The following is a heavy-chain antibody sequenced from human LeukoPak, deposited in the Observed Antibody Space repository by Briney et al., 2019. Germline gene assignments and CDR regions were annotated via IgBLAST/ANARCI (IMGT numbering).Heavy chain of an antibody. CDR2: ISYDGRNK. V-gene: IGHV3-30-3*01. Sequence: GGSLRLSCAASGFTFSSYAMHCVRQAPGKGLEWVAVISYDGRNKYYADSVKGRFTISRDNSKNTLYLQMNSLRAEDTAVFYCARDGGHSFDYWGQGTLVTVSS. J-gene: IGHJ4*02. CDR3: ARDGGHSFDY. CDR1: GFTFSSYA. D-gene: IGHD3-3*01.